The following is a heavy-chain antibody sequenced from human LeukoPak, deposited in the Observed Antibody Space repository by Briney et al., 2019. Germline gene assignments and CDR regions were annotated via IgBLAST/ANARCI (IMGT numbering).Heavy chain of an antibody. Sequence: PSETLSLTCAVYGGSFSGYYWSWIRRPPGKGLEWIGEISHSGSTNYNPSLKSRVTISVDTSKNQFSLKLSSVTAADTAVYYCAITDYDFWSGYSDYWGQGTLVTVSS. CDR2: ISHSGST. CDR1: GGSFSGYY. CDR3: AITDYDFWSGYSDY. V-gene: IGHV4-34*01. J-gene: IGHJ4*02. D-gene: IGHD3-3*01.